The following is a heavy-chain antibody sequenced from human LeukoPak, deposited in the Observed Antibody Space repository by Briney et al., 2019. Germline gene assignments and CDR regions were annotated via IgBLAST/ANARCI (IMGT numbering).Heavy chain of an antibody. CDR2: INPNSGGT. Sequence: GASVKLSCKASGYTFTGYYMHWVRQAPGQGLEWMGWINPNSGGTNYAQKFQGRVTMTRDTSISTAYMELSRLRSDDTAVYYCARGRYDISPRPYYFDYWGQGTLVTVSS. D-gene: IGHD3-9*01. CDR1: GYTFTGYY. V-gene: IGHV1-2*02. J-gene: IGHJ4*02. CDR3: ARGRYDISPRPYYFDY.